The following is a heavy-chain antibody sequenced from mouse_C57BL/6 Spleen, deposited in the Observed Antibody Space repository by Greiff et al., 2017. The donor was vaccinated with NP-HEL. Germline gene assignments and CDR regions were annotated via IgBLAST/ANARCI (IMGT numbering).Heavy chain of an antibody. CDR1: GFSLTSYG. J-gene: IGHJ4*01. D-gene: IGHD2-5*01. V-gene: IGHV2-6-1*01. Sequence: QVQLQQSGPGLVAPSQSLSITCTVSGFSLTSYGVHWVRQPPGKGLEWLVVIWSDGSTTYNSALKSRLSISKDNSKSQVLLKMNSLQTDDTAMYYCARHSNSPYAMDYWGQGTSVTVSS. CDR2: IWSDGST. CDR3: ARHSNSPYAMDY.